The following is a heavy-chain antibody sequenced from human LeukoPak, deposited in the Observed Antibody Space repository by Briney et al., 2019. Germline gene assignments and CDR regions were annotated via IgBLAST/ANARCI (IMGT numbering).Heavy chain of an antibody. CDR2: ISAYNGNT. D-gene: IGHD3-3*01. J-gene: IGHJ4*02. V-gene: IGHV1-18*01. Sequence: ASVKVSCKASGYTFTSYGISWVRQAPGQGLEWMGWISAYNGNTNYAQKLQGRVTMTTDTSTSTAYMELRSLRSDDTAVYYCARLHGSGLYCDFWSGYYPCPDYWGQGTLVTVSS. CDR3: ARLHGSGLYCDFWSGYYPCPDY. CDR1: GYTFTSYG.